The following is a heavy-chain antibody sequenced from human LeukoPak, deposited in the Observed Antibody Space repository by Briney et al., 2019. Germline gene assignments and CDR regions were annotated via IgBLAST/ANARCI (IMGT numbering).Heavy chain of an antibody. D-gene: IGHD5-18*01. CDR3: ARVTGNSQEY. Sequence: QPGGSLRLSCAASGFTFSSYWMHWVRQAPGKGLVWVSRINPDGGSTMYADSVKGRFTISRDNAKNTLYLRMNSLRAEDTAVYYCARVTGNSQEYWGQGTLVTVSS. CDR1: GFTFSSYW. CDR2: INPDGGST. J-gene: IGHJ4*02. V-gene: IGHV3-74*03.